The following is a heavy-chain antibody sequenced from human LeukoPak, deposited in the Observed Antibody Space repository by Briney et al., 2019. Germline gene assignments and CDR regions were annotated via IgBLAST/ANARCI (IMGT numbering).Heavy chain of an antibody. V-gene: IGHV4-4*07. D-gene: IGHD6-13*01. CDR2: FYSSGGA. Sequence: SETLSLTCSVSGGSISRYYWGWIRQPAGKGLEWIGRFYSSGGANYNPSLKTRVTMSVDTSKNQFSLKLSSVTAADTAVYYCARAAGGSSNWETHYYFDYWGQGTLVTVSS. CDR3: ARAAGGSSNWETHYYFDY. J-gene: IGHJ4*02. CDR1: GGSISRYY.